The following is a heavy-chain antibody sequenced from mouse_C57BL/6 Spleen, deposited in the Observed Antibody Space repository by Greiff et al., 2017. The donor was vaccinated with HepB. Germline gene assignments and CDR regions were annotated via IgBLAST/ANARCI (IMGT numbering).Heavy chain of an antibody. J-gene: IGHJ4*01. V-gene: IGHV1-81*01. CDR2: IYPRSGNT. D-gene: IGHD2-4*01. CDR3: ARESGDYVAMDY. CDR1: GYTFTSYG. Sequence: VKLQESGAELARPGASVKLSCKASGYTFTSYGISWVKQRTGQGLEWIGEIYPRSGNTYYNEKFKGKATLTADKSSSTAYMELRSLTSEDSAVYFCARESGDYVAMDYWGQGTSVTVSS.